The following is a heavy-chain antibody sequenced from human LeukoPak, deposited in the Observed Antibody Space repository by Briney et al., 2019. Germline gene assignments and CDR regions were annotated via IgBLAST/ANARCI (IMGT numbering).Heavy chain of an antibody. CDR1: GFTYTSYW. Sequence: GGSLRLSCAASGFTYTSYWMHWVRQPPGEGLVWVSRVDHAGSGTAYADSVTGRFTISRDNAKNTVYLQMNSLRAEDTAVYYCATDLGWGQGTLVIVSS. CDR2: VDHAGSGT. CDR3: ATDLG. J-gene: IGHJ4*02. D-gene: IGHD4-17*01. V-gene: IGHV3-74*01.